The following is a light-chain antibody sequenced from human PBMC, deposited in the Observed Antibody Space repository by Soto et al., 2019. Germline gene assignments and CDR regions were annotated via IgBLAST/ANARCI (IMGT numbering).Light chain of an antibody. J-gene: IGLJ3*02. CDR3: CSYTSSNTVV. CDR2: EVN. V-gene: IGLV2-14*01. Sequence: QSTLTQPASVSGSPGQSITISCTGTSIDIGAYKYVAWYQQQSGQAPKLMTYEVNNRPSGVSNRFSGSKSGNTASLTIAGLQAEDVADYYCCSYTSSNTVVFGGGTKLTVL. CDR1: SIDIGAYKY.